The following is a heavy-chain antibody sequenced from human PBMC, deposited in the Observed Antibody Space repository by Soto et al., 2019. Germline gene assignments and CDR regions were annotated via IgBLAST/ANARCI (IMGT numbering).Heavy chain of an antibody. CDR3: ASSRGYSGYATYYYYGMDV. D-gene: IGHD5-12*01. Sequence: ASVKVSCKASGGTFSSYAISWVRQAPGQGLEWMGGIIPIFGTANYAQKFQGRVTITADESTSTAYMELSSLRSEDTAVYYCASSRGYSGYATYYYYGMDVWGQGTTVTVSS. V-gene: IGHV1-69*13. J-gene: IGHJ6*02. CDR2: IIPIFGTA. CDR1: GGTFSSYA.